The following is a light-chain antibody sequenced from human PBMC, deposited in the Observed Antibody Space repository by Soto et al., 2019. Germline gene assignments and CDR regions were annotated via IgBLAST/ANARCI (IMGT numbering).Light chain of an antibody. Sequence: EIVLTQSPGTLSLSPGERATLSCRASQSVSSSYLAWYQQKPGQAPRLLIYGASSRATGIPDRFSGSVSGTDFTLTISSLEPEDFAVYYCQQYGSSPWTFGHGTKVEIK. CDR1: QSVSSSY. V-gene: IGKV3-20*01. CDR2: GAS. CDR3: QQYGSSPWT. J-gene: IGKJ1*01.